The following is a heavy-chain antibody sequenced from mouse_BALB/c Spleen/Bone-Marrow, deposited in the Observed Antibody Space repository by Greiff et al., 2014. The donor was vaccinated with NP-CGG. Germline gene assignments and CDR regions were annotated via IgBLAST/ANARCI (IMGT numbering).Heavy chain of an antibody. J-gene: IGHJ4*01. CDR3: TIRYYAMDY. V-gene: IGHV1-4*01. Sequence: QVQLQQSGAELARPGASVKMSCQASGYTFTRYTMHWEKKRPGQGLEWIGYIIPNSGYSNYNQKFKDKATLTADKSSSTAYMQLXSLTSEDSAVYYCTIRYYAMDYWGQGTSVTVSS. CDR2: IIPNSGYS. CDR1: GYTFTRYT. D-gene: IGHD1-1*01.